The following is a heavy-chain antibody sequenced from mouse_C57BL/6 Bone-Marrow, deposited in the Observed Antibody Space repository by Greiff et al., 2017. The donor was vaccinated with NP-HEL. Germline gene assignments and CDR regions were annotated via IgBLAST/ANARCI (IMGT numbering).Heavy chain of an antibody. J-gene: IGHJ4*01. V-gene: IGHV1-85*01. D-gene: IGHD1-1*01. Sequence: QVQLQQSGPELVKPGASVKLSCKASGYTFTSSDINWVKQRPGQGLEWIGWFYPRDGSTKYNEKFKGKATLTVDTSSSTAYMELHRLTSEDSAVYFCARRNYYGSSYVRYAMDYWGQGTSVTVSS. CDR2: FYPRDGST. CDR1: GYTFTSSD. CDR3: ARRNYYGSSYVRYAMDY.